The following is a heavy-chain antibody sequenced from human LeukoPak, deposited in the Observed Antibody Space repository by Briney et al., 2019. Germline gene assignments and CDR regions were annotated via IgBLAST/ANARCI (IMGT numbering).Heavy chain of an antibody. CDR1: GGSISSYY. CDR3: ARDPWELWKYYFDY. CDR2: IYYSGST. D-gene: IGHD1-26*01. V-gene: IGHV4-59*01. J-gene: IGHJ4*02. Sequence: PSETLSLTCTVSGGSISSYYWSWIRQPPGKGLEWIGYIYYSGSTNYNPSLKSRVTISVDTSKNQFSLKLSSVTAADTAVYYCARDPWELWKYYFDYWGQGTLVTVSS.